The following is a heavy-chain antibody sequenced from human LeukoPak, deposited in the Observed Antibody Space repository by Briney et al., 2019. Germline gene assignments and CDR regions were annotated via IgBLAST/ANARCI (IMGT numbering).Heavy chain of an antibody. D-gene: IGHD5-18*01. Sequence: PSETLSLTCTVSGGSISSYYWSWVRQPAGKGLEWIGRIYTSGSTNYNPSLKSRVTMSVDTSKNQFSLTLSSVTAADTAVYYCAGSGYLEGFDYWGQGTLVTVSS. CDR3: AGSGYLEGFDY. CDR1: GGSISSYY. V-gene: IGHV4-4*07. J-gene: IGHJ4*02. CDR2: IYTSGST.